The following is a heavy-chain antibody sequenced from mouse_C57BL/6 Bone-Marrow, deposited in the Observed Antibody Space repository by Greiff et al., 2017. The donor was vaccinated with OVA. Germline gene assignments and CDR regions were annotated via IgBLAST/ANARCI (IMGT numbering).Heavy chain of an antibody. CDR3: SSVGMDYAAY. Sequence: QVQLQQSGAELARPGASVKLSCKASGYTFTSYGISWVKQRTGQGLEWIGEIYPRSGNTYYNEKFKGKATLTADKSSSTAYMELRSLTSEDSAVYFCSSVGMDYAAYWGQGTLVTVSA. V-gene: IGHV1-81*01. J-gene: IGHJ3*01. CDR2: IYPRSGNT. D-gene: IGHD2-4*01. CDR1: GYTFTSYG.